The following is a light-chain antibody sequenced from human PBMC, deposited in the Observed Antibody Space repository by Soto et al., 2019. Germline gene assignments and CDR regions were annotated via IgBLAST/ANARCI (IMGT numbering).Light chain of an antibody. CDR3: SSYTSSSTLEV. CDR2: DVS. CDR1: SSDVGGYNY. Sequence: QSVLTQPASVSGSPGQSITISCTGTSSDVGGYNYVSWYQQHPGKAPKLMIYDVSNRPSGVSNRFSGSKSGNTASLTISGLLAEDEADYYCSSYTSSSTLEVVGGGTKVTVL. J-gene: IGLJ2*01. V-gene: IGLV2-14*01.